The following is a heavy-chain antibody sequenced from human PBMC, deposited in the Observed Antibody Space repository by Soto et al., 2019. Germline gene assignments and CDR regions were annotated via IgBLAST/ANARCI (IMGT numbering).Heavy chain of an antibody. V-gene: IGHV4-4*02. J-gene: IGHJ5*02. CDR1: GGSLSSCNW. CDR3: SGGGRPGQIDWFDP. CDR2: IYRCGST. D-gene: IGHD2-21*01. Sequence: QVQLQESGPRLVKPSGTLSLTCAVYGGSLSSCNWWSWVRQPPGKGLEWIGEIYRCGSTSYNPSLKSRGTIAVDKSKNQISLKMTSLTAADTAVYFCSGGGRPGQIDWFDPWGQGILVTVSS.